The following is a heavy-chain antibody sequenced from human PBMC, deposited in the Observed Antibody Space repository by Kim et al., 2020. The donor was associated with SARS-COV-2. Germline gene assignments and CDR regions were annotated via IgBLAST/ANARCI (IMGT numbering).Heavy chain of an antibody. D-gene: IGHD3-16*02. CDR2: INTDTGNP. CDR3: ARVIWGTYRDTDY. Sequence: ASVKVSCKASGYTFTNNAISWVRQAPGPGLEWMGRINTDTGNPTYAQGFTRRIVFSVDTSVTTAYLQISSLEAEDTALYYCARVIWGTYRDTDYWGQGSLVTAS. CDR1: GYTFTNNA. J-gene: IGHJ4*02. V-gene: IGHV7-4-1*02.